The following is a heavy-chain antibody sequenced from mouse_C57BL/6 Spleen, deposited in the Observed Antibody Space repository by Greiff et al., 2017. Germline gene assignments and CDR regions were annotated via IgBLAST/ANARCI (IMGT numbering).Heavy chain of an antibody. CDR2: SRNKANDYTT. J-gene: IGHJ4*01. CDR3: ARGGAMDY. V-gene: IGHV7-1*01. Sequence: DVKLVESGGGLVQSGRSLRLSCATSGFTFSDFYMEWVRQAPGKGLEWIAASRNKANDYTTEYSASVKGRFIVSRDTSQSILYLQMNALRAEDTAIYYCARGGAMDYWGQGTSDTVSS. CDR1: GFTFSDFY.